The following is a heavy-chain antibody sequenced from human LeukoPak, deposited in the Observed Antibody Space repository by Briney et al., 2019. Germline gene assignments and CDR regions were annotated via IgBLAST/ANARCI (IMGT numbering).Heavy chain of an antibody. J-gene: IGHJ4*02. V-gene: IGHV4-34*01. D-gene: IGHD1-1*01. CDR2: INHSGST. Sequence: SETLSLTCAVYGGSFSGYYWSWLRQPPGKGLEWIGEINHSGSTNYNPSLKSRVTISVDTSKNQFSLKLSSVTAADTAVYYCASLARGETDEFDYWGQGTLVTVSS. CDR3: ASLARGETDEFDY. CDR1: GGSFSGYY.